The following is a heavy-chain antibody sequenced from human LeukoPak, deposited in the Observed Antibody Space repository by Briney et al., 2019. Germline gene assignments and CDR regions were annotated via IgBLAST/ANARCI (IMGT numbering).Heavy chain of an antibody. CDR1: GGSFSGYY. Sequence: SETLSLTCAVYGGSFSGYYWSWIRQPPGKGPEWIGEINHSGSTNYNPSLKSRVTISVDTSKNQFSLKLSSVTAADTAVHYCARAGDFGVVITSYFDYWGQGALVTVSS. D-gene: IGHD3-3*01. CDR2: INHSGST. CDR3: ARAGDFGVVITSYFDY. V-gene: IGHV4-34*01. J-gene: IGHJ4*02.